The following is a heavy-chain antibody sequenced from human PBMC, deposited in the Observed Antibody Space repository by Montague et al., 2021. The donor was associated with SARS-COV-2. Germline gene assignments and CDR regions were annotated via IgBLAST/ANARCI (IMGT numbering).Heavy chain of an antibody. D-gene: IGHD3-3*01. CDR3: ARHRSYYENGFDP. CDR1: GTSISSGDDY. J-gene: IGHJ5*02. V-gene: IGHV4-30-4*01. Sequence: SQTLSLTCTVSGTSISSGDDYWTWIRQPPGKGLEWIGYMSYSGSAYYSPSLQSRGVISGDTSKNQFSLKLTSVTAADTAMYYCARHRSYYENGFDPWGQGTLVTVSS. CDR2: MSYSGSA.